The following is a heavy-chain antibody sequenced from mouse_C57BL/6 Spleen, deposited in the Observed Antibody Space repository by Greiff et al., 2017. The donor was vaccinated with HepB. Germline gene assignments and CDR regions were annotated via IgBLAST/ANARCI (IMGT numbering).Heavy chain of an antibody. CDR2: IYPRSGNT. V-gene: IGHV1-81*01. CDR1: GYTFTSYG. D-gene: IGHD1-1*01. J-gene: IGHJ2*01. Sequence: VKLMESGAELARPGASVKLSCKASGYTFTSYGISWVKQRTGQGLEWIGEIYPRSGNTYYNEKFKGKATLTADKSSSTAYMELRILTSEDSAVYFCARWVTTVGFDYWGQGTTLTVSS. CDR3: ARWVTTVGFDY.